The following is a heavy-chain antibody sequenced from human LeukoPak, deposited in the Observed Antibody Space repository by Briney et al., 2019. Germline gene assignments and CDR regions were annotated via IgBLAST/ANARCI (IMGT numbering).Heavy chain of an antibody. Sequence: ASVKVSCKASGYTFTSYGISWVRQAPGQGLEWMGWISACNGNTNYAQKLQGRVTMTTDTSTSTAYMELRSLRSDDTAVYYCARKLDIVVVPAAMTPANYSYMDVWGKGTPVTVSS. CDR2: ISACNGNT. V-gene: IGHV1-18*01. CDR3: ARKLDIVVVPAAMTPANYSYMDV. CDR1: GYTFTSYG. D-gene: IGHD2-2*01. J-gene: IGHJ6*03.